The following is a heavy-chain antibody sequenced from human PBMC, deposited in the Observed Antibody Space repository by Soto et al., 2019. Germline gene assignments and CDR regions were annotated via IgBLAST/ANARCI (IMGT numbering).Heavy chain of an antibody. V-gene: IGHV3-7*04. CDR1: GFTFSSYW. CDR3: AREIVVARGASYFDY. J-gene: IGHJ4*02. CDR2: IKQDGGEK. Sequence: GGSLRLSCVASGFTFSSYWMTWVRQAPGKGLEWVGNIKQDGGEKNYVDSVKGRFTISRDNAKNSVYLQMNSLRAEDTAVYYCAREIVVARGASYFDYWGPGT. D-gene: IGHD2-2*01.